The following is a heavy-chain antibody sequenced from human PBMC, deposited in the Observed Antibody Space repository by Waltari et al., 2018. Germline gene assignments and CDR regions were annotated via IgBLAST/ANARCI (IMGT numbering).Heavy chain of an antibody. CDR2: YHHSGCT. Sequence: QVQLQESGPGLVRPSQTLSPTCPVSGGSISRGPYYWSWIRQHPGRGLGWIGYYHHSGCTLYNPSLESRVSIGVDTSKNQFSLKVSSVTAADTAVYYCAREMNPRAPYFDLWGQGALVTVSS. CDR1: GGSISRGPYY. CDR3: AREMNPRAPYFDL. J-gene: IGHJ4*02. V-gene: IGHV4-31*03.